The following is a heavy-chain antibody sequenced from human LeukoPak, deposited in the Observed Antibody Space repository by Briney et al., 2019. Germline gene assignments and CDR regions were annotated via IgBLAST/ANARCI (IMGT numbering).Heavy chain of an antibody. V-gene: IGHV3-21*01. CDR2: ISSSSSYI. D-gene: IGHD6-13*01. CDR1: GFTFSSYS. CDR3: AREDRSSWCFDY. Sequence: GGYLRLSCAASGFTFSSYSMNWVRQAPGKGLEWVSSISSSSSYIYYADSVKGRFTISRDNAKNSLYLQMNSLRAEDTAVYYCAREDRSSWCFDYWGQGTLVTVSS. J-gene: IGHJ4*02.